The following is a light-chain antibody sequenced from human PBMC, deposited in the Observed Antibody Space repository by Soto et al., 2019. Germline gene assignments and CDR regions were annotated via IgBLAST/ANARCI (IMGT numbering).Light chain of an antibody. CDR3: HQYNSYSYT. J-gene: IGKJ5*01. V-gene: IGKV1-5*03. CDR2: KAS. CDR1: QTINSW. Sequence: DIQMTQSPSTLSASAGDRVTITCRASQTINSWLAWYQHKPGEAPKLLIYKASTLESGVPSRFSGSGSGTEFTLTISSLRPDDFATYYCHQYNSYSYTFGQGTRLEIK.